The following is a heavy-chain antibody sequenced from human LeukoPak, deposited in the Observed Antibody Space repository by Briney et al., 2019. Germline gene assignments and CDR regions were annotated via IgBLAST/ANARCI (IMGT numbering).Heavy chain of an antibody. CDR1: GFTFSDYY. CDR3: ARAQVVPAATYYYYYGMDV. J-gene: IGHJ6*04. CDR2: ISTSSTYT. V-gene: IGHV3-11*06. D-gene: IGHD2-2*01. Sequence: GGSLRLSCAASGFTFSDYYMNWIRLAPGKGLDWVSSISTSSTYTNYADSVRGRFTISRDNANNSLYLQMNSLRAEDTAVYYCARAQVVPAATYYYYYGMDVWGKGTTVTVSS.